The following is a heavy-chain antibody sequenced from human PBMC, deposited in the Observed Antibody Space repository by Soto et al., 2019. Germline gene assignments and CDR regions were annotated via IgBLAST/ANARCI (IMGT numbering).Heavy chain of an antibody. V-gene: IGHV5-10-1*01. Sequence: GESLKISCKGSGYSFTSYWISWVRQMPGKGLEWMGRIDPSDSYTNYSPSFQGHVTISADKSISTAYLQWSSLKASDTAMYYCASTRIAAAGSNWFDPWGQGTLVTVSS. J-gene: IGHJ5*02. D-gene: IGHD6-13*01. CDR2: IDPSDSYT. CDR1: GYSFTSYW. CDR3: ASTRIAAAGSNWFDP.